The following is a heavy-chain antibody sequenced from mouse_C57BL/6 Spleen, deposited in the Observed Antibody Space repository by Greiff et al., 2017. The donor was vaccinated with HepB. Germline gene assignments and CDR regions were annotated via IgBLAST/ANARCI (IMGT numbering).Heavy chain of an antibody. CDR1: GYSITSGYY. V-gene: IGHV3-6*01. D-gene: IGHD1-1*01. CDR3: ARDLRGRSSYHFDY. CDR2: ISYDGSN. Sequence: DVQLQESGPGLVKPSQSLSLTCSVTGYSITSGYYWNWIRQFPGNKLEWMGYISYDGSNNYNPSLKNRISITRDTSKNQFFLKLKSVTTEDTATYYCARDLRGRSSYHFDYWGQGTTLTVSS. J-gene: IGHJ2*01.